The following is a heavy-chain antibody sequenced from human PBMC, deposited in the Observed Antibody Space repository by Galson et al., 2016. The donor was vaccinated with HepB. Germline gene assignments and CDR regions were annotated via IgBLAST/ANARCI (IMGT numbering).Heavy chain of an antibody. CDR2: IYYSGSS. CDR1: CGSLSRNY. V-gene: IGHV4-59*12. Sequence: SETLSLTCTVSCGSLSRNYWSWIRQSPGKGLEWIGYIYYSGSSHYNPSLESRVTILVDTSKNQFSLKLSSVTAADTAVYYCARATYLWFDPWGQGTLVTVSS. CDR3: ARATYLWFDP. J-gene: IGHJ5*02.